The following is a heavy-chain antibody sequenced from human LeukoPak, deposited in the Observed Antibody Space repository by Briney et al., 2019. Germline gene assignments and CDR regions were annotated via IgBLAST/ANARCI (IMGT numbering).Heavy chain of an antibody. D-gene: IGHD4-17*01. V-gene: IGHV4-59*11. CDR2: ISYSGST. CDR3: ARDPTTVTKGFDI. CDR1: AGSFSTHY. Sequence: PSETLSLTCTVSAGSFSTHYWTWIRQPPGKGLEWIGYISYSGSTNYNPSLKSRVTISVDTSKNQFSLKLSSVTAADTAVYYCARDPTTVTKGFDIWGQGTMVTVSS. J-gene: IGHJ3*02.